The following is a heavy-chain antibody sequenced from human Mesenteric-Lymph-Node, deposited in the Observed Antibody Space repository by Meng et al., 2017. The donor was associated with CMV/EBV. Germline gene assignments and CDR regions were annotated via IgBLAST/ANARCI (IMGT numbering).Heavy chain of an antibody. CDR1: GYTFTSYD. D-gene: IGHD6-13*01. V-gene: IGHV1-8*01. J-gene: IGHJ4*02. CDR3: ARTAAGTGGSYFDY. CDR2: MNPNSGNT. Sequence: ASVKVSCKASGYTFTSYDINWVRQATGQGLEWMGWMNPNSGNTGYAQKFQGRVTMTRNTSISTAYMELSRLRSDDTAVYYCARTAAGTGGSYFDYWGQGTLVTVSS.